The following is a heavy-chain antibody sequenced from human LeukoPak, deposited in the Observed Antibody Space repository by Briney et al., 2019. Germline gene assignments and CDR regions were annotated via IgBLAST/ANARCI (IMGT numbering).Heavy chain of an antibody. V-gene: IGHV4-61*01. CDR2: IYYSGST. CDR1: GGSISTSTYY. CDR3: ARVRLSGTYLDAFDI. J-gene: IGHJ3*02. D-gene: IGHD1-26*01. Sequence: SETLSLTCTVSGGSISTSTYYWSWIRQPPGKGLEWIGYIYYSGSTDYNPSLKSRVTISVDTSKNQFSLKLNSIPTADTAVYYCARVRLSGTYLDAFDIWGQGTMVTVSS.